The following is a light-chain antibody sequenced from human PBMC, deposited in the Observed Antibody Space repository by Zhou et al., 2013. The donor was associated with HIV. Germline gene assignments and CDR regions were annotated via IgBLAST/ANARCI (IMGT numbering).Light chain of an antibody. Sequence: EIVMTQSPATLSVSPGERATLSCRASQSVSNYLVWYQRKPGQAPRLLIYGASTRATGVPARFSGSGSGREFTLTISSLQSEDVASYYCQQYDTWPSFGQGTKLQIK. V-gene: IGKV3-15*01. J-gene: IGKJ2*01. CDR1: QSVSNY. CDR2: GAS. CDR3: QQYDTWPS.